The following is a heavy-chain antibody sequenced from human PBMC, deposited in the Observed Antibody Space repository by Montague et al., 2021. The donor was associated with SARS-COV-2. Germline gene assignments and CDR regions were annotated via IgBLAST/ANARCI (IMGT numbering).Heavy chain of an antibody. D-gene: IGHD3-22*01. CDR2: IDYSGST. CDR1: GGSISRYY. Sequence: SETLSLTCTVSGGSISRYYWSWIRQPPGKGLEWIGYIDYSGSTKYSPSLKSRVTISVDTSKNQFSLKLNSVTAADTAVYYCARELGYDSSGYYAYFDYWGQGTLVTVSS. CDR3: ARELGYDSSGYYAYFDY. V-gene: IGHV4-59*13. J-gene: IGHJ4*02.